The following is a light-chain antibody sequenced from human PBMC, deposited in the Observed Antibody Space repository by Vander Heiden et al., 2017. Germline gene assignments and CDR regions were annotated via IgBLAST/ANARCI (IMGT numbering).Light chain of an antibody. CDR1: QSISSY. Sequence: DIQMTQSPSSLSASVGDRVTITCRASQSISSYLNWYQQKPVKAPKLLIYAASSLQSGVPSRFSGSGSGTDFTLTISSLQPEDFATYYCQQCYSTPRTFGQGTKVEIK. J-gene: IGKJ1*01. CDR2: AAS. CDR3: QQCYSTPRT. V-gene: IGKV1-39*01.